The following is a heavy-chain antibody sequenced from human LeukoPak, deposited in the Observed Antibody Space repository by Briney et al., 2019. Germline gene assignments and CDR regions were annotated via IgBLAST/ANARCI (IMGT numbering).Heavy chain of an antibody. CDR2: IRFDGSNK. J-gene: IGHJ6*03. CDR3: ANGFGEFNYYYYYMDL. V-gene: IGHV3-30*02. CDR1: GFTFSIYG. D-gene: IGHD3-10*01. Sequence: GGSLRLSCAASGFTFSIYGMHWVRQAPGKGLEWVAVIRFDGSNKYYADSVKGRFAISRDNSRDTLFLQMNSLRPEDTAVYYCANGFGEFNYYYYYMDLWGKGTTVTVSS.